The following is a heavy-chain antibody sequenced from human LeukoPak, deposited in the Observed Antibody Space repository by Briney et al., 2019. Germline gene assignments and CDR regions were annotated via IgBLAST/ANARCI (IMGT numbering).Heavy chain of an antibody. D-gene: IGHD3-22*01. CDR3: ARDNYYDSSGYLFDYYYGMDV. CDR2: IYYSGST. V-gene: IGHV4-30-4*01. Sequence: MVSQTLSLTCTVSGGSISSGDYYWSWIRQPPGKGLEWIGYIYYSGSTYYNPSLKSRVTISVDTSKNQFSLKLSSVTAADTAVYYCARDNYYDSSGYLFDYYYGMDVWGQGTTVTVSS. J-gene: IGHJ6*02. CDR1: GGSISSGDYY.